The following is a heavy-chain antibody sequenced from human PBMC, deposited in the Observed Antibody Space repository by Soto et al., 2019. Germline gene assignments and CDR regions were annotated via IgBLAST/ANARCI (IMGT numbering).Heavy chain of an antibody. CDR2: IYYSGST. CDR1: GGSISSSSYY. D-gene: IGHD2-15*01. V-gene: IGHV4-39*01. CDR3: ARLRVRCSGGSCYPRLIWP. Sequence: SETLSLTCTVSGGSISSSSYYWGWIRQPPGKGLEWIGSIYYSGSTYYNPSLKSRVTISVDTSKSQFSLKLSSVTAADTAVYYCARLRVRCSGGSCYPRLIWPWGQGTLVTVSS. J-gene: IGHJ5*02.